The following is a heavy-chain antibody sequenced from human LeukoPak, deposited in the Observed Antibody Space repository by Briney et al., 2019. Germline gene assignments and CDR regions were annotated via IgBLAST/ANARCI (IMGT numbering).Heavy chain of an antibody. D-gene: IGHD3-3*01. CDR2: IYTSGNT. V-gene: IGHV4-61*09. CDR3: ARVVNRMTSFFLLF. CDR1: GGSISSGSYC. J-gene: IGHJ4*02. Sequence: SETLSLTCTVSGGSISSGSYCWSWIRQPAGKGLEWIGHIYTSGNTNYNPSLKSRVTISVDTSKNQFSLKLSSVTAADTAVYYCARVVNRMTSFFLLFWGQGTLVTVSS.